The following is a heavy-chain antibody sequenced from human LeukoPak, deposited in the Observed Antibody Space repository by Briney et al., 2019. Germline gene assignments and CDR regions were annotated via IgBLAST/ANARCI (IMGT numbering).Heavy chain of an antibody. V-gene: IGHV3-33*01. CDR1: GFTFRGYG. CDR3: ARVFPNYGMDV. Sequence: YRRLSCAASGFTFRGYGFHWVRQAPGKGLEWVAIIWFDGSNKYYAGSVKGRFTISRDNSKNSVYLEMNSLRVEDTALYYCARVFPNYGMDVWGQGTTVTVSS. CDR2: IWFDGSNK. J-gene: IGHJ6*02. D-gene: IGHD3-10*02.